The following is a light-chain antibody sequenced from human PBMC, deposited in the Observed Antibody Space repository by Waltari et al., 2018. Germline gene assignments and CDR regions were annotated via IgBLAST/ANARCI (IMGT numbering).Light chain of an antibody. V-gene: IGLV2-14*02. CDR2: DVT. CDR1: SRAVGSYNL. CDR3: SSYTPTSILV. J-gene: IGLJ2*01. Sequence: QSALTQPASVSGSPGQSLTLSCSGTSRAVGSYNLVPWYQQHPGTPPKPLIYDVTKRPSGVSGRFSGSKSGNTASLTISGLQPEDEADYFCSSYTPTSILVFGGGTKLTV.